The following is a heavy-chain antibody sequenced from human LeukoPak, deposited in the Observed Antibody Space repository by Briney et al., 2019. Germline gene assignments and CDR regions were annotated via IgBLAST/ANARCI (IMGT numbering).Heavy chain of an antibody. V-gene: IGHV4-59*01. CDR3: ARGRFGELWGSRKLNWFDP. Sequence: SETLSLTCTVSGGSISSYYWSWIRQPPGKGLEWIGYIDYSGGTNYNPSLKSRVTISVDTSKNQFSLKLSSVTAADTAVYYCARGRFGELWGSRKLNWFDPWGQGTLVTVSS. D-gene: IGHD3-10*01. J-gene: IGHJ5*02. CDR1: GGSISSYY. CDR2: IDYSGGT.